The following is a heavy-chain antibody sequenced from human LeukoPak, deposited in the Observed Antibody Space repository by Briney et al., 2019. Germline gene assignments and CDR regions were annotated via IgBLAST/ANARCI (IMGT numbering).Heavy chain of an antibody. CDR2: IYTSGST. D-gene: IGHD4-11*01. Sequence: SETLSLTXTVSGGSISSGSYYWSWIRQPAGEGLEWIGRIYTSGSTNYNPSLKSRVTISVDTSKNQFSLKLSSVTAADTAVYYCASPTADYWGQGTLVTVSS. V-gene: IGHV4-61*02. CDR3: ASPTADY. J-gene: IGHJ4*02. CDR1: GGSISSGSYY.